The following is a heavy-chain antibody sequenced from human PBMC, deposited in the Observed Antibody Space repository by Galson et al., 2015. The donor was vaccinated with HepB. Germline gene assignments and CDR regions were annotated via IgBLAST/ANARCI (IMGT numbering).Heavy chain of an antibody. CDR2: ISGYDVNV. CDR1: GYTSSRFS. J-gene: IGHJ4*02. CDR3: ARGGLATIGGPTFDY. V-gene: IGHV1-18*01. Sequence: SVKVSCKASGYTSSRFSISWLRQAPGQGLEWMGWISGYDVNVRYAQKFQGRLTMTTDTSTSTAHLDLRSLRSDDSAVYYCARGGLATIGGPTFDYWGQGTLVTVSS. D-gene: IGHD5-24*01.